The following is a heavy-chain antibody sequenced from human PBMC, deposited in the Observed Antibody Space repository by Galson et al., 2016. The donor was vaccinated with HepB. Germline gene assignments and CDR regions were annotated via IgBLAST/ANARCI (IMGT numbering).Heavy chain of an antibody. D-gene: IGHD4-17*01. V-gene: IGHV4-31*03. Sequence: TLSLTCNVSGGSISSGGYFWSWIRQHPGKGLEWIGYIFHSGSTYSSPSLKSRVTISVDTSKNHFSLKLDSVTAADTALYFCARVKWDDGDVYWGQGILVTVSS. CDR1: GGSISSGGYF. CDR2: IFHSGST. J-gene: IGHJ1*01. CDR3: ARVKWDDGDVY.